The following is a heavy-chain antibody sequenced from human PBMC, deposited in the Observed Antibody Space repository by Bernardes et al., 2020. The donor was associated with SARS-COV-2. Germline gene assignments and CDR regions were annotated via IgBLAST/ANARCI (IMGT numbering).Heavy chain of an antibody. CDR2: IYYSGTT. V-gene: IGHV4-59*08. CDR3: ARRPVGATNFDY. Sequence: TLSLTCSVSGGSISSNYWSWIRQPPGKGLEWIGHIYYSGTTNYNSSLKSRVTISVDTSKNQFSLKLSSVTAADTAVYYCARRPVGATNFDYWGQGILVTVSS. J-gene: IGHJ4*02. D-gene: IGHD1-26*01. CDR1: GGSISSNY.